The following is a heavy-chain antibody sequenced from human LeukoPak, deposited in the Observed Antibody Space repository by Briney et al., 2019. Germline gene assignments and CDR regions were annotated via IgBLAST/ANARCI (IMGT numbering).Heavy chain of an antibody. CDR2: INHSGST. Sequence: PSETLSLTCAVYGGSFSGYYWSWIRKPPGKGLEWIGEINHSGSTNYNPSLKSRVTISVDTSKNQFSLKLSSVTAADTAVYYCARVEDSGYDYRGRFDPWGQGTLVTVSS. J-gene: IGHJ5*02. V-gene: IGHV4-34*01. CDR3: ARVEDSGYDYRGRFDP. D-gene: IGHD5-12*01. CDR1: GGSFSGYY.